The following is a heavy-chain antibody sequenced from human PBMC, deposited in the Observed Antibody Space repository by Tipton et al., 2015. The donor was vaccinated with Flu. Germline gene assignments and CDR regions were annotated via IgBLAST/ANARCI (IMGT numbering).Heavy chain of an antibody. CDR2: LWRNGDST. J-gene: IGHJ4*02. V-gene: IGHV3-64*02. CDR1: GFTFRTYG. D-gene: IGHD2/OR15-2a*01. CDR3: ATGNSLTFSRWSDD. Sequence: GSLRLSCAAYGFTFRTYGMHWVRQAPGKVPEYVSGLWRNGDSTNYADSVKGRFIISRDNTKNILYLQMGNLRPEDTAVYYCATGNSLTFSRWSDDWGQGTQVTVSS.